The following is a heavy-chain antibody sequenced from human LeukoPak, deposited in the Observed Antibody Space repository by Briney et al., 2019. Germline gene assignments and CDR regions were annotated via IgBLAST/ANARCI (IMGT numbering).Heavy chain of an antibody. CDR2: ISSSGSTV. CDR1: GFTFSSYE. CDR3: ARCGKGGKLWFTD. D-gene: IGHD5-18*01. Sequence: GGSLRLSCAASGFTFSSYEMNWVRQAPGKGLEWVSYISSSGSTVYYADSVKGRFTISRDNAKNSLYLQMNSLRAEDTAVYYCARCGKGGKLWFTDWGQGTLVTVSS. V-gene: IGHV3-48*03. J-gene: IGHJ4*02.